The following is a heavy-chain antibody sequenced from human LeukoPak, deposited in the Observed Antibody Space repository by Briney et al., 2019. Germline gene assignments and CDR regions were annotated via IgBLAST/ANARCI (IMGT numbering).Heavy chain of an antibody. V-gene: IGHV4-61*02. Sequence: SETLSLTCTVSGGSISSGSYYWSWIRQPAGKGLEWIGRIYTSGSTNYNPSLKSRVTISVDTSKDQFSLKLSSVTAADTAIYYCARCLGGRCDYFDYWGRGTLVTVSS. CDR3: ARCLGGRCDYFDY. D-gene: IGHD3-16*01. CDR2: IYTSGST. CDR1: GGSISSGSYY. J-gene: IGHJ4*02.